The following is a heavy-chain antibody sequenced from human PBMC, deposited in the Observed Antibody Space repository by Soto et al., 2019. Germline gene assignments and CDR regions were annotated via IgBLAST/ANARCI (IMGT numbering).Heavy chain of an antibody. CDR1: GGSINGGDYY. D-gene: IGHD3-10*01. CDR3: ASDRYYGSGNYYNFYYGMDA. CDR2: IFHSGST. Sequence: PSETLSLTFTVSGGSINGGDYYWTWVRQPPGKGREWIGNIFHSGSTYYTPSLQSRVTLSLDTSKNHFSLKLSSVTPADTAVNYCASDRYYGSGNYYNFYYGMDACGQGPTVTVYS. V-gene: IGHV4-30-4*01. J-gene: IGHJ6*02.